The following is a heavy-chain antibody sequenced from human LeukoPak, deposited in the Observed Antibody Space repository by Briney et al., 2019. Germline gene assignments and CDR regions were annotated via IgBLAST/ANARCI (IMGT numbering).Heavy chain of an antibody. CDR3: TTGLVVYGDYYFDY. CDR2: IKSKTEGGTI. Sequence: PGGSLRLSCAASGFTFSNAWMSWVRQAPGKGLEWVGRIKSKTEGGTIDYAAPVKGRFTISRDDSKNTLYLQMNSLKTEDTAVYYCTTGLVVYGDYYFDYWGQGTLVTVSS. CDR1: GFTFSNAW. D-gene: IGHD4-17*01. V-gene: IGHV3-15*01. J-gene: IGHJ4*02.